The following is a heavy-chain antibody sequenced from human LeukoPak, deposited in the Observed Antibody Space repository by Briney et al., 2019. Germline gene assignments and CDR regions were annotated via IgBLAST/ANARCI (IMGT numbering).Heavy chain of an antibody. D-gene: IGHD6-13*01. Sequence: SETLSLTCTVSGGSISSYYWSWIRQPAGKGLEWIGRIYTSGSTNYNPSLKSRVTMSVDTSKNQFSLKLSSVTAADTAVYYCARDVDKQQLVTYYYYGMDVWGQGTTVTVSS. V-gene: IGHV4-4*07. J-gene: IGHJ6*02. CDR1: GGSISSYY. CDR2: IYTSGST. CDR3: ARDVDKQQLVTYYYYGMDV.